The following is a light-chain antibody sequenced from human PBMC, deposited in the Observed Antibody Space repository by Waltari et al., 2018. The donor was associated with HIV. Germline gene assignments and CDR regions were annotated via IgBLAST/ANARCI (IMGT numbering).Light chain of an antibody. J-gene: IGLJ1*01. Sequence: SYEVSQPPSVSVSPGQTASISCSGDKLADNYVSGYQQKPGQSPVLVIFQHNKRPSGIPERFSGSKSGNTATLTIRGTQTMDDADYFCQTWDTSTASYVFGTGTTVTVL. CDR3: QTWDTSTASYV. V-gene: IGLV3-1*01. CDR2: QHN. CDR1: KLADNY.